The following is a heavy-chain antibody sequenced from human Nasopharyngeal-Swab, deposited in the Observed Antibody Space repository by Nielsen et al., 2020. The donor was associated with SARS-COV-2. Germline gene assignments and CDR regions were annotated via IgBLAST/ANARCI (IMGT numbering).Heavy chain of an antibody. D-gene: IGHD6-19*01. V-gene: IGHV3-74*01. CDR1: GFTFSSYW. CDR3: AKEGRLAVADGEGFDY. J-gene: IGHJ4*02. CDR2: INPDGSST. Sequence: GESLKISCAASGFTFSSYWMHWVRQAPGKGLVWVSRINPDGSSTDYAGSVKGRFTISRDNSKNTLYLQMNSLRAEDTAVYYCAKEGRLAVADGEGFDYWGQGTLVTVSS.